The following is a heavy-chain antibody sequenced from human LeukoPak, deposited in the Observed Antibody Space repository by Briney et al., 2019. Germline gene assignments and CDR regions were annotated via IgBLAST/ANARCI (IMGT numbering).Heavy chain of an antibody. CDR3: ARDHRLARYYYDSSGYRYNN. Sequence: GASVKVSCKASGYTLTGYYMHWVRQAPGQGLEWMGWINPNSGGTNYAQKFQGRVTMTRDTSISTAYMELSRLRSDDTAVYYCARDHRLARYYYDSSGYRYNNWGQGTLVTVSS. CDR1: GYTLTGYY. D-gene: IGHD3-22*01. V-gene: IGHV1-2*02. J-gene: IGHJ4*02. CDR2: INPNSGGT.